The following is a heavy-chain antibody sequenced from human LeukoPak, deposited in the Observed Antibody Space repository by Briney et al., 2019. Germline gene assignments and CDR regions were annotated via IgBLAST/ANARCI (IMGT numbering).Heavy chain of an antibody. D-gene: IGHD2-15*01. J-gene: IGHJ2*01. Sequence: SETLSLARTVSAYSISSGYYWGWIRQPPGKGLEWIGSIYHSGNTYYNPSLKSRVTISVDTSKNQFSLKLSSVTAADTAVYYCARVEGYCSGGSCYYWYFDLWGRGTLVTVSS. V-gene: IGHV4-38-2*02. CDR1: AYSISSGYY. CDR2: IYHSGNT. CDR3: ARVEGYCSGGSCYYWYFDL.